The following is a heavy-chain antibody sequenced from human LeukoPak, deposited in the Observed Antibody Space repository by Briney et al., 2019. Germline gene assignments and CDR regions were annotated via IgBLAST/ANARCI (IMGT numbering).Heavy chain of an antibody. CDR3: ARSYYGSGSYYGNGIDV. D-gene: IGHD3-10*01. J-gene: IGHJ6*02. V-gene: IGHV3-66*01. Sequence: GGSLRLSCAASGFTVSSNYMSWVRQAPGKGLEWVSVIYSGGSTHYAESVQGRFTISRDNSKNTLCLQMNSLRAEDTAVYYCARSYYGSGSYYGNGIDVWGQGTTVTVSS. CDR2: IYSGGST. CDR1: GFTVSSNY.